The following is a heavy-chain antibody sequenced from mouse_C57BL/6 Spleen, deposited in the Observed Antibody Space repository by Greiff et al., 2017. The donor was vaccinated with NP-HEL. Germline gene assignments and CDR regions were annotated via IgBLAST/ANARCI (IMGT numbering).Heavy chain of an antibody. CDR1: GYTFTNYW. V-gene: IGHV1-63*01. J-gene: IGHJ4*01. D-gene: IGHD2-3*01. CDR3: ARREEIYDGYSYYAMDY. CDR2: IYPGGGYT. Sequence: VQLQQSGAELVRPGTSVKMSCKASGYTFTNYWIGWAKQRPGHGLEWIGDIYPGGGYTNYNEKFKGKATLTADKSSSTAYMQFSSLTSEDSAIYYCARREEIYDGYSYYAMDYWGQGTSVTVSS.